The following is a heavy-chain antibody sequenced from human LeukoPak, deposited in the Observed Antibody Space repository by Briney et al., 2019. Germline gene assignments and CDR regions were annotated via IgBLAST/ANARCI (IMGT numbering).Heavy chain of an antibody. CDR1: GYTFTGYY. Sequence: ASVKVSCKASGYTFTGYYMHWVRQAPGQGLEWMGWINPHSGGTNYAQKFQGRVTMTRDTSISTAYMELSRLRSDDTAVYYCARYAIVADYYYYMDVWGKGTTVTVSS. CDR3: ARYAIVADYYYYMDV. J-gene: IGHJ6*03. D-gene: IGHD5-12*01. V-gene: IGHV1-2*02. CDR2: INPHSGGT.